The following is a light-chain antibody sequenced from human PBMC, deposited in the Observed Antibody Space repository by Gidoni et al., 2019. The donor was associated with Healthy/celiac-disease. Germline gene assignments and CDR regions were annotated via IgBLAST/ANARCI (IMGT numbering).Light chain of an antibody. CDR1: QSVCSSY. V-gene: IGKV3-20*01. Sequence: EIALTQPPGTLSLSPGDRATLPCRASQSVCSSYLAWYQQKPGQAPRLLIYGASSRATGIPDRFSGSGSGTDFTLTISRVEPEDFAVYYCQQYVSSPTFGQGTKVEIK. J-gene: IGKJ1*01. CDR2: GAS. CDR3: QQYVSSPT.